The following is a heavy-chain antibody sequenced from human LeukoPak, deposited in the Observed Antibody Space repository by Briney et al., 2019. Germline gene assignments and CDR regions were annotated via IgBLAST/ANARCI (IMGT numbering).Heavy chain of an antibody. V-gene: IGHV4-59*08. CDR2: VSKTGDT. CDR3: ARRGAPSRLYYLDS. CDR1: GGSLTTHY. J-gene: IGHJ4*02. Sequence: SETLSLTCTVSGGSLTTHYWAWLRQPPGKGLEWIGFVSKTGDTNSNPSLKSRVTISVDTSKNTFSLQLSSLTAAGTAVYFCARRGAPSRLYYLDSWGQGTLVTVSS. D-gene: IGHD1-26*01.